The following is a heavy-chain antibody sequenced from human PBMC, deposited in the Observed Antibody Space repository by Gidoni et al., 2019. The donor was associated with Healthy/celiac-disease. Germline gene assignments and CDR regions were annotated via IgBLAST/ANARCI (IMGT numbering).Heavy chain of an antibody. CDR3: ARGGSYYFDY. V-gene: IGHV3-53*04. J-gene: IGHJ4*02. CDR1: GFTVSSNY. Sequence: EVQLVESGGGLVQPGGSLRLSCAASGFTVSSNYMSWGRQAQGKGREWVSVIYSGGSTYDADSVKGRFTISSHNSKNTLYLQMNSLRAEDTVVYYCARGGSYYFDYWGQGTLVTVSS. CDR2: IYSGGST. D-gene: IGHD1-26*01.